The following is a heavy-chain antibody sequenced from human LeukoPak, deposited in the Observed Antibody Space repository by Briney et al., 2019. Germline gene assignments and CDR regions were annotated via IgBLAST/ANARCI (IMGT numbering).Heavy chain of an antibody. Sequence: SETLSLTCAVYGGSFSGYYWSWIRQPPGKGLEWIGEINHSGSTNYNPSLKSRVTISVDTSKNQFSLKLSSVTAADTAVYYCATSVTAADTAVYYCARGRTYRYWGQGTLVTVSS. CDR3: ATSVTAADTAVYYCARGRTYRY. CDR2: INHSGST. V-gene: IGHV4-34*01. CDR1: GGSFSGYY. J-gene: IGHJ4*02. D-gene: IGHD3-10*01.